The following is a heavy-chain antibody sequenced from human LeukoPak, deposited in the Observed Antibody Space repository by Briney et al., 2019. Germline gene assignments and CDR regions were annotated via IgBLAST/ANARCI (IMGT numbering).Heavy chain of an antibody. Sequence: GGSLRLSCAASGFTFSTYGMHWVRQATGKGLEWVAVIWYDGSNKYYADSVKGRFTISRDNSKNTLYLQMNSLRAEDTAVYYCTTGSSGWWGQGTLVTVSS. CDR2: IWYDGSNK. D-gene: IGHD6-25*01. CDR1: GFTFSTYG. CDR3: TTGSSGW. J-gene: IGHJ4*02. V-gene: IGHV3-33*01.